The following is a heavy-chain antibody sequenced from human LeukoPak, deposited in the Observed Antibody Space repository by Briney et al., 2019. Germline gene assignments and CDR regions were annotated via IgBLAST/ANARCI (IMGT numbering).Heavy chain of an antibody. CDR1: GFTFSSYA. CDR2: ISGSGAST. J-gene: IGHJ5*02. V-gene: IGHV3-23*01. CDR3: TEEDSRFDP. Sequence: GGSLRLSSAASGFTFSSYAMSWVRQAPGKGLEWLSAISGSGASTHYADSVRGRFTISRDNSKSTLYLQMNSLRADDTAVYYCTEEDSRFDPWGQGTLVTVSS.